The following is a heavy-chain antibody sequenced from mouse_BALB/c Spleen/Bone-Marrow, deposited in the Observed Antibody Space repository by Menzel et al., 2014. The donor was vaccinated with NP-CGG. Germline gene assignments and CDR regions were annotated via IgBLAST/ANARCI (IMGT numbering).Heavy chain of an antibody. D-gene: IGHD2-1*01. CDR1: GFSLTSYG. CDR2: IWAGGST. J-gene: IGHJ4*01. V-gene: IGHV2-9*02. CDR3: ARDENYYGNYGTMDY. Sequence: VQVVESGPGLVAPSQSLSITCTVSGFSLTSYGVHWVRQPPGKGLEWLGVIWAGGSTSYNSALMSRLSISKDSSKSQVFLKMNSLQTDDTAMYYCARDENYYGNYGTMDYWGQGTSVTVSS.